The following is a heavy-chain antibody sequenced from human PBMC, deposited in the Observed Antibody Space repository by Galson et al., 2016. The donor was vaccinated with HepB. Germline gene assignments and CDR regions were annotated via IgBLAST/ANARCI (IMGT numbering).Heavy chain of an antibody. D-gene: IGHD2-21*02. Sequence: SVKVSCKASEYSFTTYSMHWVRQAPGQRLEWMGWINPANGNTEYSPKFQGRVTFTRDTSASTAYMELNSLRSEDTAVYYCARDTETDFDYWGQGTLVTVSS. J-gene: IGHJ4*02. CDR2: INPANGNT. V-gene: IGHV1-3*01. CDR3: ARDTETDFDY. CDR1: EYSFTTYS.